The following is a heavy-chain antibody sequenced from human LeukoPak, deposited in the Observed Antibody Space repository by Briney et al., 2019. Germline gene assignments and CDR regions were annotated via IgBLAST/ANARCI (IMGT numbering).Heavy chain of an antibody. J-gene: IGHJ6*02. CDR1: GFTFSSYA. CDR3: ARAGYGSGWYPSDPYYYYGMDV. D-gene: IGHD6-19*01. CDR2: ISSDGGST. V-gene: IGHV3-64*01. Sequence: PGGSLRLSCAASGFTFSSYALHWVRQAPGKGLEYVSAISSDGGSTYYANSVKGRFTISRDNSKNTLYLQMGSLRAEDMAVYYCARAGYGSGWYPSDPYYYYGMDVWGQGTTVTVSS.